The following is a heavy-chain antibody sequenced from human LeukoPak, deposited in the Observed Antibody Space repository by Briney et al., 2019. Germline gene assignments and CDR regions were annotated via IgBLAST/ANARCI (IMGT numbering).Heavy chain of an antibody. D-gene: IGHD1-26*01. CDR2: INPKSGGT. V-gene: IGHV1-2*02. CDR1: GYTFTGYY. Sequence: ASVKVSCKASGYTFTGYYMHWVRQAPGQGLEWMGWINPKSGGTNYAQKFQGRATMTRDTSISTAYMELSSLRSDDTAVYYCARDRGTSLGSDYWGQGTLVTVSS. J-gene: IGHJ4*02. CDR3: ARDRGTSLGSDY.